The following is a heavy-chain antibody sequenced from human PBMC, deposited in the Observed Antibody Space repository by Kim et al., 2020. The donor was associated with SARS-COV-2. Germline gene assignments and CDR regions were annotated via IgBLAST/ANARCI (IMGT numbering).Heavy chain of an antibody. D-gene: IGHD3-10*01. Sequence: ASVKVSCKASGYTISSYGIGWVRQVPGQGLEWVGWINGYNGKTDYGQKFQGRVTMTTDTSTNTAYMELRSLRSDDTAVYFCARNYGSGSYYTHWGQGTLVTVSS. J-gene: IGHJ4*02. CDR2: INGYNGKT. CDR3: ARNYGSGSYYTH. CDR1: GYTISSYG. V-gene: IGHV1-18*01.